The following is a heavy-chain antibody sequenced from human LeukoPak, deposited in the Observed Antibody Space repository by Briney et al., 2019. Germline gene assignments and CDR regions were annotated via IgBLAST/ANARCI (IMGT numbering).Heavy chain of an antibody. D-gene: IGHD3-22*01. CDR3: ARAGGGGYYDSSGYPDY. CDR2: IYYSGST. Sequence: PSETLSLTCTVSGGSISSNYRSWIRQPPGKGLEWIGYIYYSGSTNYNPSLKSRVTISVDTSKNQFSLKLSSVTAADTAVYYCARAGGGGYYDSSGYPDYWGQGTLVTVSS. CDR1: GGSISSNY. V-gene: IGHV4-59*01. J-gene: IGHJ4*02.